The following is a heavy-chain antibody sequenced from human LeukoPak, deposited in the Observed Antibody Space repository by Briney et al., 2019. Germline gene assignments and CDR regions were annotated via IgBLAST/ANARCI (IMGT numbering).Heavy chain of an antibody. CDR2: ISGSGGST. CDR3: AKELGYCSSTSCYQGESFDY. D-gene: IGHD2-2*01. Sequence: GGSLRLSCAASGFTFSSYAMHWVRQAPGKGLEWVSAISGSGGSTYYADSVKGRFTISRDNSKNTLYLQMNSLRAEDTAVYYCAKELGYCSSTSCYQGESFDYWGQGTLVTVSS. V-gene: IGHV3-23*01. CDR1: GFTFSSYA. J-gene: IGHJ4*02.